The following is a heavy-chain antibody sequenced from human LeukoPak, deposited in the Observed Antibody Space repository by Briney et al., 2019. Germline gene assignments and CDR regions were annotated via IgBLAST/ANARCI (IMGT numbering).Heavy chain of an antibody. Sequence: GGSLSLSCAASGFIFDDYGMSWVRQAPGKGLEWVSGINWNGGSTGYADSVKDRFTISRDNSKNTLYLQINSLRAEDTGVYYCARTKDYYDSSGYSHWGQRTLVTVSS. D-gene: IGHD3-22*01. V-gene: IGHV3-20*04. CDR3: ARTKDYYDSSGYSH. J-gene: IGHJ4*02. CDR1: GFIFDDYG. CDR2: INWNGGST.